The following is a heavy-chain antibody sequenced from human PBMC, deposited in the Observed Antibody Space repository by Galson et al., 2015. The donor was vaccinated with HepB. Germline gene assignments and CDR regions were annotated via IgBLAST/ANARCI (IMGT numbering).Heavy chain of an antibody. J-gene: IGHJ4*02. CDR3: ARHAQKYGDYVGSYFDS. CDR2: INHSGST. Sequence: ETLSLTCAVYGGSFSGYYWSWIRQPPGKGLEWIGEINHSGSTNYNPSLKSRVTISVDTSKNQFSLKLSSVTVADTAMYYCARHAQKYGDYVGSYFDSWGQGTLVSVSS. D-gene: IGHD4-17*01. CDR1: GGSFSGYY. V-gene: IGHV4-34*01.